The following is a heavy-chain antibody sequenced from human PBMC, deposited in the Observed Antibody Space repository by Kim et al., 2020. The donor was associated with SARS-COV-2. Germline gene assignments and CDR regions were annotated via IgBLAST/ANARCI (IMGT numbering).Heavy chain of an antibody. CDR1: GFTFSSYA. Sequence: GGSLRLSCAASGFTFSSYAMHWVRQAPGKGLEWVAVIPYDGSNKYYADSVKGRFTISRDNSKNTLYLQMNSLRAEDTAVYYCVRPSSGSYFSYFDYWGQG. CDR2: IPYDGSNK. J-gene: IGHJ4*02. D-gene: IGHD3-10*01. CDR3: VRPSSGSYFSYFDY. V-gene: IGHV3-30*04.